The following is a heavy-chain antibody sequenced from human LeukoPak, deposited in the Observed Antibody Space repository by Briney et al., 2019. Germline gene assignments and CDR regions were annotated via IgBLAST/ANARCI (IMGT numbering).Heavy chain of an antibody. J-gene: IGHJ1*01. Sequence: GSLRLSCAASGFVVSDTFMSWFRQAPGKGLEWVSVIYTRGNKFYADSVKGRFTISRDNSKNTLYLQMNSLRAEDTAVYYCATYSSLNAREFQYWGQGTLVTVSS. CDR1: GFVVSDTF. D-gene: IGHD3-22*01. CDR2: IYTRGNK. CDR3: ATYSSLNAREFQY. V-gene: IGHV3-66*01.